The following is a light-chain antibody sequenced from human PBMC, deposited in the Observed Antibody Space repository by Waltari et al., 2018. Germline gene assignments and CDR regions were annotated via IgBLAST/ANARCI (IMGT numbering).Light chain of an antibody. CDR2: GVT. CDR3: SSYTRSSSLYV. J-gene: IGLJ1*01. CDR1: RSDIAAYNY. Sequence: QSALPQPASVSGSPGPSITISCAGTRSDIAAYNYASWYQLHPGKAPKLIIYGVTNRPSGVSSRFSGSKSGNTASLTISGLQADDEADYYCSSYTRSSSLYVFGGGTTVTV. V-gene: IGLV2-14*01.